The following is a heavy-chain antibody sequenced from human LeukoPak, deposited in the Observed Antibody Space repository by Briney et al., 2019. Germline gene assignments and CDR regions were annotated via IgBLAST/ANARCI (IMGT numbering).Heavy chain of an antibody. V-gene: IGHV3-48*02. CDR2: IGITANII. D-gene: IGHD4-17*01. J-gene: IGHJ4*02. CDR1: GFTFSSYA. Sequence: PGGSLRLSCAASGFTFSSYAVSWVRQAPGKGLEWISIIGITANIIYYADSVKGRFTISRDNAKNSLYLQMNSLRDEDTAMYYCARDEHGAPTRKFDYWGRGTLVTVSS. CDR3: ARDEHGAPTRKFDY.